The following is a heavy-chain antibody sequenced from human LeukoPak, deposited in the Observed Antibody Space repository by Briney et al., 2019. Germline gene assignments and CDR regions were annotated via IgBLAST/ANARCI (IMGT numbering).Heavy chain of an antibody. CDR3: ARVVPWDAFDI. J-gene: IGHJ3*02. CDR2: IIPILGIA. Sequence: ASVKVSCKASGGTFSSYAISWVRQAPGQGLEWMGRIIPILGIANYAQKFQGRVTITADKSTSTAYMELSSLRSEDTAVYYCARVVPWDAFDIWGQGTMVTVSS. D-gene: IGHD6-13*01. V-gene: IGHV1-69*04. CDR1: GGTFSSYA.